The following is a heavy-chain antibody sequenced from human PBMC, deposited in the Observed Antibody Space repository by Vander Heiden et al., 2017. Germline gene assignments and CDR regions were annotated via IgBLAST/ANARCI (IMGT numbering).Heavy chain of an antibody. CDR3: ARDFIMDYGSGSYCWFDP. CDR1: GFTFSSYI. V-gene: IGHV3-21*01. Sequence: EVQLVESGGGLVKPGGSLRLSCAASGFTFSSYIMNWVRQAPGKGLEWVSSISSSSSYIYYADSVKGRFTISRDNAKNSLYLQMNSLRAEDTAVYYCARDFIMDYGSGSYCWFDPWGQGTLVTVSS. CDR2: ISSSSSYI. D-gene: IGHD3-10*01. J-gene: IGHJ5*02.